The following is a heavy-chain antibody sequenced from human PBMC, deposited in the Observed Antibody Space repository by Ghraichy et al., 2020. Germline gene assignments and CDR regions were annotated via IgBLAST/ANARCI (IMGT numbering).Heavy chain of an antibody. CDR3: AREELLAARRGGYFDY. D-gene: IGHD6-6*01. J-gene: IGHJ4*02. V-gene: IGHV4-59*01. CDR1: GGSISSYY. CDR2: IYYSGST. Sequence: SETLSLTCTVSGGSISSYYWSWIRQPPGKGLEWIGYIYYSGSTNYNPSLKSRVTISVDTSKNQFSLKLSSVTAADTAVYYCAREELLAARRGGYFDYWGQGTLVTVSS.